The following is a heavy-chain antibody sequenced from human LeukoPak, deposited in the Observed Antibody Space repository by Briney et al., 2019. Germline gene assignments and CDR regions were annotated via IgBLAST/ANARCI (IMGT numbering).Heavy chain of an antibody. Sequence: GRSLRLSCAASGFVFISYPMHWVRQAPGKGLEWVAVISSDGSSEHYADSVKVRFTISRDNSKNTLYLQMNSLRAEDTAVYYCAKDRASNYYGSGSYDYWGQGTLVTVSS. CDR3: AKDRASNYYGSGSYDY. V-gene: IGHV3-30*04. CDR1: GFVFISYP. CDR2: ISSDGSSE. D-gene: IGHD3-10*01. J-gene: IGHJ4*02.